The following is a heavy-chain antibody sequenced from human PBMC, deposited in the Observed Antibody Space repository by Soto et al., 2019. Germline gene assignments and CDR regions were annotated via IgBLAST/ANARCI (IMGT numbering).Heavy chain of an antibody. CDR2: IWYDGSNK. V-gene: IGHV3-33*01. J-gene: IGHJ4*02. D-gene: IGHD3-10*02. CDR3: APSLRSGSYSFDY. CDR1: GFTFSSYG. Sequence: HPGGSLRLSCAASGFTFSSYGMHWVRQAPGKGLEWVAVIWYDGSNKYYADSVKGRFTISRDNSKNTLYLQMNSLRAVDTAVYYCAPSLRSGSYSFDYWGQGTRVTVSS.